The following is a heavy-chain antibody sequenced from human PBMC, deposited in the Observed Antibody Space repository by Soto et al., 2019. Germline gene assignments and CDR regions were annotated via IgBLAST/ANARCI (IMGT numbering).Heavy chain of an antibody. CDR1: GGSISSYY. CDR2: IYYSGST. V-gene: IGHV4-59*01. CDR3: ARFPSIDGDYRGYFDY. D-gene: IGHD4-17*01. Sequence: SETLSLTCTVSGGSISSYYWSWIRQPPGKGLEWIGYIYYSGSTNYNPSLKSRVTISVDTSKNQFSLKLSSVTAADTAVYYCARFPSIDGDYRGYFDYWGQGTLVTVSS. J-gene: IGHJ4*02.